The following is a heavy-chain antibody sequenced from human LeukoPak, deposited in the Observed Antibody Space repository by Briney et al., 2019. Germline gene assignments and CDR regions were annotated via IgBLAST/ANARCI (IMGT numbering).Heavy chain of an antibody. CDR1: GYTFTSYG. V-gene: IGHV1-18*01. D-gene: IGHD6-19*01. J-gene: IGHJ4*02. Sequence: VASVKVSCKASGYTFTSYGISWVRQAPGQGLEWMGWISAYNGNTNYAQKLQGRVTMTTDTSTSTAYMELRSLRSDDTAVYYCARRGPGLGYSSGWLYYFDYWGQGTLVTVSS. CDR2: ISAYNGNT. CDR3: ARRGPGLGYSSGWLYYFDY.